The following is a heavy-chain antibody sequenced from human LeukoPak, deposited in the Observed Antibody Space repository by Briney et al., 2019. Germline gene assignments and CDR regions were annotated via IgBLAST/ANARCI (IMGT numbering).Heavy chain of an antibody. V-gene: IGHV3-74*01. CDR1: GFTFSRHW. Sequence: SGGSLRRSSAASGFTFSRHWMHWVRQSPGKGLVWVSRSNAAVSITAYADSVKGRFTISRDNANNTLYLQKNSLRVEDPAVYYCARGSSATGDYTMDVWGQGTTVTVSS. CDR3: ARGSSATGDYTMDV. CDR2: SNAAVSIT. J-gene: IGHJ6*02. D-gene: IGHD6-6*01.